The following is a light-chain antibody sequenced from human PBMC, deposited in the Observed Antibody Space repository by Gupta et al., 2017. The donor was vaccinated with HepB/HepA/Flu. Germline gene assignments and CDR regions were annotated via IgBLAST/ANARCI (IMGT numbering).Light chain of an antibody. CDR3: RQGDTTPFT. V-gene: IGKV1-39*01. J-gene: IGKJ3*01. Sequence: IHLPQSPSSLSASVGDRVTITCRASQSISSYLNWYQQKPGKAPKLLIYAASSLQSGVPLRISGSGSGTDFTLTISRLQPEDFATYYGRQGDTTPFTFGPGTKVDIK. CDR2: AAS. CDR1: QSISSY.